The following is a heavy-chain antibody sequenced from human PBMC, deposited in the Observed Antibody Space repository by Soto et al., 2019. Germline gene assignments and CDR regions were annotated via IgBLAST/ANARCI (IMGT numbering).Heavy chain of an antibody. D-gene: IGHD3-16*01. J-gene: IGHJ4*02. CDR2: IYYSGST. CDR1: GGSISSSSYY. CDR3: ARTWPITIGGYYFDY. Sequence: QLQLQESGPGLVKPSETLCLTCTVSGGSISSSSYYWGWIRQPPGKGLEWIGSIYYSGSTYYNPSLKSRVTISVDTSKNQFSLKLSSVTAADTAVYYCARTWPITIGGYYFDYWGQGTLVTVSS. V-gene: IGHV4-39*01.